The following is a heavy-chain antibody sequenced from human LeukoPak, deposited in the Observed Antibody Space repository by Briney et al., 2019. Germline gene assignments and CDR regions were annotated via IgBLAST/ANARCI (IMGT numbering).Heavy chain of an antibody. V-gene: IGHV3-21*04. J-gene: IGHJ2*01. CDR3: AKGSGHIVVVTAYLYFDL. CDR2: ISSSSSYI. CDR1: GFTFSSYS. D-gene: IGHD2-21*02. Sequence: GGSLRLSCAASGFTFSSYSMNWVRQAPGKGLEWVSSISSSSSYIYYADSVKGRFTISRDNAKNSLYLQMNSLRAEDTALYYCAKGSGHIVVVTAYLYFDLWGRGTLVTVSS.